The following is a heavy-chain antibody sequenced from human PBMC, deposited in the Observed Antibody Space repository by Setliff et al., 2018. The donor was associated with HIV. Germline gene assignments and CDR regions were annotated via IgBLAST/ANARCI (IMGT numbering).Heavy chain of an antibody. CDR2: IYPGDSDS. J-gene: IGHJ4*02. V-gene: IGHV5-51*01. CDR3: VRYIGAAAGYIDH. CDR1: GYSFVDFW. Sequence: GESLKISCHLSGYSFVDFWIGWVRQMPGKGLEWVGFIYPGDSDSRYSPSFRGQVTISADKSTTTAYLDWASLKASDTAMYYCVRYIGAAAGYIDHWRQGTLVTVSS. D-gene: IGHD6-25*01.